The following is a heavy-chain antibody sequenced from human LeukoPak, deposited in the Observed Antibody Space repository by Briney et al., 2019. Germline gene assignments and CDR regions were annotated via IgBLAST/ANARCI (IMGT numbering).Heavy chain of an antibody. D-gene: IGHD4-17*01. CDR3: ASAITVTTDY. J-gene: IGHJ4*02. Sequence: SQTLSLTCTVSGYSISSGYYWGWIRQPPGKGLEWIGSIYHSGSAYYNPSLKSRVTISVDTSKNQFSLKLSSVTAADTAVYYCASAITVTTDYWGQGTLVTVSS. CDR1: GYSISSGYY. V-gene: IGHV4-38-2*02. CDR2: IYHSGSA.